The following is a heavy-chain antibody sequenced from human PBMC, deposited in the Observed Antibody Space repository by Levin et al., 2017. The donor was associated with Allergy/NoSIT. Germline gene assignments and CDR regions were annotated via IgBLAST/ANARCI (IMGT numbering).Heavy chain of an antibody. CDR3: ASLSTRRFDP. V-gene: IGHV3-21*01. CDR2: ITTNKNYT. CDR1: GFTFSSYS. J-gene: IGHJ5*02. Sequence: PGGSLRLSCAASGFTFSSYSMNWVRQAPGKGLEWVSSITTNKNYTYYADSVKDRFTISRDNAKNSLYLQMNSLKAEDTAVYYCASLSTRRFDPWGQGTLVTVSS.